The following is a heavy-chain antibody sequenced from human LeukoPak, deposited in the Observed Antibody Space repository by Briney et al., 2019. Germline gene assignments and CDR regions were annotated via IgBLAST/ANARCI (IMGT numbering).Heavy chain of an antibody. V-gene: IGHV4-39*01. CDR3: ARSPNGGWFDP. CDR2: IYYSGST. CDR1: GGSISSSSYY. Sequence: SETLSLTCTVSGGSISSSSYYWGWIRQPPGKGLEWIGSIYYSGSTYYNPSLKSRVTISVDTSKNQFSLKLSSVTAADTAVYYCARSPNGGWFDPWGQGTLVTVSS. J-gene: IGHJ5*02.